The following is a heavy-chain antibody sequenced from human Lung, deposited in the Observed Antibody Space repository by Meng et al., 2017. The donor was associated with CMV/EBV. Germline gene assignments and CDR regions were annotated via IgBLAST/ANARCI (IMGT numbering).Heavy chain of an antibody. Sequence: GGSLRLSCQGSGFSFANYWIGWVRQMPGKGLEWMGIIYPRDSHTTYSPSFQGQVTFSAEKSINTAYLEWSSLKASDTAMYYCARQALNVVGLTWGVFDIWGQGTMVTVSS. CDR3: ARQALNVVGLTWGVFDI. CDR2: IYPRDSHT. J-gene: IGHJ3*02. D-gene: IGHD1-26*01. CDR1: GFSFANYW. V-gene: IGHV5-51*01.